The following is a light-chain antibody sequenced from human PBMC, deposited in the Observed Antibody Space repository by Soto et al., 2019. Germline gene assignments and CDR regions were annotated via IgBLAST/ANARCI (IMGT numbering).Light chain of an antibody. J-gene: IGKJ3*01. CDR3: QQSYNIPLT. V-gene: IGKV1-39*01. Sequence: DIQMTQSPSSLSASVGDTVTITCRASQTINSYLNWYQQKPGQAPKLLIYVAYSLQSGVPSRFSGRGSGTDFTLTISSLEPEDFATYYCQQSYNIPLTFGPGTKVDIK. CDR2: VAY. CDR1: QTINSY.